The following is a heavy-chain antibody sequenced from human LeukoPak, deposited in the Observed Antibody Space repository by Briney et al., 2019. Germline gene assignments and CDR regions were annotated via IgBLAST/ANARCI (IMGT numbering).Heavy chain of an antibody. CDR2: INQDGSET. D-gene: IGHD3-3*01. J-gene: IGHJ4*02. CDR3: ARDGNDFWSGYPFDY. V-gene: IGHV3-7*01. Sequence: GGSLRLSCGASGFTFSTYWMTWVRQAPGKGLEWVANINQDGSETYYVDSVKGRFTLSRDNANNSLYLQMNSLRAEDTAVYYCARDGNDFWSGYPFDYWGQGTLVSVSS. CDR1: GFTFSTYW.